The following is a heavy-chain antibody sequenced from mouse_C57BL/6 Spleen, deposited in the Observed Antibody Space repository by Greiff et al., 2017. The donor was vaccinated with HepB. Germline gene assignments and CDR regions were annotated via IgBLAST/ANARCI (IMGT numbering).Heavy chain of an antibody. V-gene: IGHV1-69*01. J-gene: IGHJ4*01. CDR2: IDPSDSYT. CDR1: GYTFTSYW. CDR3: ARSDITTVVAPAMDY. Sequence: VQLQQPGAELVMPGASVKLSCKASGYTFTSYWMHWVKQRPGQGLEWIGEIDPSDSYTNYNQKFKGKSTLTVDKSSSTAYMQLSSLTSEDSAVYYCARSDITTVVAPAMDYWGQGTSVTVSS. D-gene: IGHD1-1*01.